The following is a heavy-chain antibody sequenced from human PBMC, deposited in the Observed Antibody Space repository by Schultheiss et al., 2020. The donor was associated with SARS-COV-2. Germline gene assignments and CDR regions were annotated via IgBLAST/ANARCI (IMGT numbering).Heavy chain of an antibody. CDR1: GFAFSGYS. V-gene: IGHV3-30*04. CDR3: AREYNYYDSSGYFSLSMSAFGY. Sequence: GGSLRLSCAASGFAFSGYSLHWVRQAPGKGLEWVAVISYDGSNKYYADSVKGRFTISRDNSKNTLYLQMNSLRAEDTAVYYCAREYNYYDSSGYFSLSMSAFGYWGQGTLVTVSS. D-gene: IGHD3-22*01. CDR2: ISYDGSNK. J-gene: IGHJ4*02.